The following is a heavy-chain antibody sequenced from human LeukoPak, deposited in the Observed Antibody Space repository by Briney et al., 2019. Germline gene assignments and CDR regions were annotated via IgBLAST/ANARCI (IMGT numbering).Heavy chain of an antibody. Sequence: ASVNVSCKASGYTFTSYAMHWVRQAPGQRLEWMGWINAGNGNTKYSQKFQGRVTMTRNTSISTAYMELSSLRSEDTAVYYCARGSGHRITIFGVVIISGAFDIWGQGTMVTVSS. CDR1: GYTFTSYA. CDR3: ARGSGHRITIFGVVIISGAFDI. V-gene: IGHV1-3*01. J-gene: IGHJ3*02. CDR2: INAGNGNT. D-gene: IGHD3-3*01.